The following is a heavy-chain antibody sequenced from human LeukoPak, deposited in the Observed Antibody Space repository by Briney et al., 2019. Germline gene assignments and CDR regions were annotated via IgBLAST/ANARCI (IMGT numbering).Heavy chain of an antibody. CDR2: INWNGGST. D-gene: IGHD4-17*01. Sequence: GGSLRLSCAASGFTFDDYGMSWVRQAPGKGLEWVSGINWNGGSTGYADSVKGRFTISRDDSKSTLYLQMNSLRADDTAVYYCARVAYGDYAREDYWGQGTLVTVSS. J-gene: IGHJ4*02. V-gene: IGHV3-20*04. CDR1: GFTFDDYG. CDR3: ARVAYGDYAREDY.